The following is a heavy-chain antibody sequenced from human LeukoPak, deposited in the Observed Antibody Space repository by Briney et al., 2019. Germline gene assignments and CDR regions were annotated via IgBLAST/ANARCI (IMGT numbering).Heavy chain of an antibody. CDR1: GGSISSGSYY. CDR3: ARDRGGYTYSHDY. Sequence: SETLSLTCTVSGGSISSGSYYWSWIRQPAGKGLEWIGRIYTSGSTNYNPSLKSRVTISVDTSKNQFSLKLSSVTVADTALYYCARDRGGYTYSHDYWGQGTLVTVSS. V-gene: IGHV4-61*02. J-gene: IGHJ4*02. D-gene: IGHD5-18*01. CDR2: IYTSGST.